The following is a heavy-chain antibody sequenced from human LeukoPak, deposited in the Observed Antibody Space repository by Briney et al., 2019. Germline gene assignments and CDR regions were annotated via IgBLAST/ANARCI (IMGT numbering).Heavy chain of an antibody. V-gene: IGHV3-48*04. J-gene: IGHJ6*02. CDR1: GFTFSSYS. Sequence: GGSLRLSCAASGFTFSSYSMNWVRQAPGKGLEWVSYISSSSSTIYYADSVKGRFTISRDNAKNSLYLQMNSLRAEDTAVYYCARAKYSHYYYYGMDVWAKGPRSPSP. CDR3: ARAKYSHYYYYGMDV. CDR2: ISSSSSTI. D-gene: IGHD5-18*01.